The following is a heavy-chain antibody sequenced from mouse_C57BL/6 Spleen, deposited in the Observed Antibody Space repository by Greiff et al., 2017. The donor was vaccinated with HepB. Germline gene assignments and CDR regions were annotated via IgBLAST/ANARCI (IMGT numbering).Heavy chain of an antibody. CDR1: GYTFTSYW. CDR3: AREYDSTDD. Sequence: QVQLKQPGAELVMPGASVKLSCKASGYTFTSYWMHWVKQRPGKGLEWIGEIDPSDSYTNYNQKFKGKSTLTVDKSSSTAYMQLSSLTSEDSAVEKGAREYDSTDDWGQGTTLTVSS. J-gene: IGHJ2*01. D-gene: IGHD2-3*01. V-gene: IGHV1-69*01. CDR2: IDPSDSYT.